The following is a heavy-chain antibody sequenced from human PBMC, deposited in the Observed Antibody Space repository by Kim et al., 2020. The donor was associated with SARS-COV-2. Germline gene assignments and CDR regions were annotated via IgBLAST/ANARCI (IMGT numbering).Heavy chain of an antibody. Sequence: GGSLRLSCAASGFTFSNAWMSWVRQAPGKGLEWVGRIKSKTDGGTTDYAAPVKGRFTISRDDSKNTLYLQMNSLKTEDTAVYYCTTDPDSILLWFGELSGRWGQGTLVTVSS. J-gene: IGHJ4*02. CDR1: GFTFSNAW. CDR3: TTDPDSILLWFGELSGR. D-gene: IGHD3-10*01. V-gene: IGHV3-15*01. CDR2: IKSKTDGGTT.